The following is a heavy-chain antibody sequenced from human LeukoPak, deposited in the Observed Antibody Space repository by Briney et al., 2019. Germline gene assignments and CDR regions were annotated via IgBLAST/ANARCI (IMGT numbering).Heavy chain of an antibody. CDR3: AKDPSRGYSYDF. CDR2: IKSDGSST. D-gene: IGHD5-18*01. V-gene: IGHV3-74*01. CDR1: GFTFSNYW. Sequence: GGSLRLSCTASGFTFSNYWMHWVRQAPGKGLVWVSRIKSDGSSTNYADSVKGRFTISRDNSKNTLYLQMNSLRAEDTAIYYCAKDPSRGYSYDFWGQGTLVTVSS. J-gene: IGHJ4*02.